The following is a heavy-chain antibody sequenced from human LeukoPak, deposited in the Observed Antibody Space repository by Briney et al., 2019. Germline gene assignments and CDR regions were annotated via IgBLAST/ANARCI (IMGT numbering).Heavy chain of an antibody. Sequence: GGSLRLSCAASGFTFSSYGMHWVRQAPGKGLEWVAVISYDGSNKYYADSVKGRFTISRDNSKNTLYLQMNSLRAEDTAVYYCAKDRYYYDSSGYQPLDYWGQGTLVTVSS. V-gene: IGHV3-30*18. CDR3: AKDRYYYDSSGYQPLDY. CDR2: ISYDGSNK. D-gene: IGHD3-22*01. CDR1: GFTFSSYG. J-gene: IGHJ4*02.